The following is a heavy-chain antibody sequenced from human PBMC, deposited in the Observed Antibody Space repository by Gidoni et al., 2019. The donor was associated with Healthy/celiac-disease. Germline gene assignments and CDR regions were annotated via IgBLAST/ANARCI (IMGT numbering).Heavy chain of an antibody. CDR1: GFTFSSYW. V-gene: IGHV3-7*03. J-gene: IGHJ4*02. CDR3: ARVMRRTSTTVTRYFDY. Sequence: EVQLVESGGGLVQPGGSLRLSCAASGFTFSSYWMGWVRQAPGKGLEGVANIKQDGSEKYYVDSVKGRFTISRDNAKNSLYLQMNSLRAEDTAVYYCARVMRRTSTTVTRYFDYWGQGTLVTVSS. D-gene: IGHD4-17*01. CDR2: IKQDGSEK.